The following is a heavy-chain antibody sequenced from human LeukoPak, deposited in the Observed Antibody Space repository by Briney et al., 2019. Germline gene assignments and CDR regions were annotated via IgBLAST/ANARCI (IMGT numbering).Heavy chain of an antibody. J-gene: IGHJ4*02. Sequence: ASVKVSCKTSGYTFTGYFIHWVRQAPGQGLEWMGWINPNSGGTNYAQNFQGRVTLTRDTSISTAYMELTRLRSDDTAVYYCARYGDTAPFDYWGQGTLVTVSS. CDR3: ARYGDTAPFDY. CDR2: INPNSGGT. V-gene: IGHV1-2*02. D-gene: IGHD5-18*01. CDR1: GYTFTGYF.